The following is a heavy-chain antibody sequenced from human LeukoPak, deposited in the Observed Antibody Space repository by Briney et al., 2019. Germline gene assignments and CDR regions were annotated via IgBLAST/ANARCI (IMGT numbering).Heavy chain of an antibody. D-gene: IGHD2-15*01. Sequence: SETLSLTCTVSGDSISNYFWSWIRQHPGKGLEWIGYIYYSGSTYYNPSLKSRVTISVDTSKNQFSLKLSSVTAADTAVYYCARAYIVVVVAALDYWGQGTLVTVSS. J-gene: IGHJ4*02. CDR1: GDSISNYF. CDR3: ARAYIVVVVAALDY. V-gene: IGHV4-59*06. CDR2: IYYSGST.